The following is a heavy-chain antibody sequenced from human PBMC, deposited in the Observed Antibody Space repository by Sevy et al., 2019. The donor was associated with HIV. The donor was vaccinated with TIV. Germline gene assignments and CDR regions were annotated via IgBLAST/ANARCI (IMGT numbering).Heavy chain of an antibody. V-gene: IGHV1-2*02. CDR3: SRDLRLRGYSYGCFDY. CDR2: INPNSGDT. J-gene: IGHJ4*02. D-gene: IGHD5-18*01. CDR1: GYTFTGQY. Sequence: ASVKVSCKASGYTFTGQYIHWVRQASGQGLEWMGWINPNSGDTKYAQEFKGRVTMTRDTYISTAYMELSVLKSDDTAVYYCSRDLRLRGYSYGCFDYWGQGTLVTVSS.